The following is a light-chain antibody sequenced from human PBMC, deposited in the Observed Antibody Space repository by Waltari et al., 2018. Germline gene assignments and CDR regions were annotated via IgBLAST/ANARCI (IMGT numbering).Light chain of an antibody. CDR2: AAS. CDR3: QQYDDWPPWT. V-gene: IGKV3-15*01. CDR1: QSIGTH. J-gene: IGKJ1*01. Sequence: EILMTQSPATLSLSPGERATLSCRASQSIGTHLAWYQQKLGQAPRLLMFAASTRAPGFPGRFSGSGSGTDFTLTINGLQSEDFALYYCQQYDDWPPWTFGQGTKVEIK.